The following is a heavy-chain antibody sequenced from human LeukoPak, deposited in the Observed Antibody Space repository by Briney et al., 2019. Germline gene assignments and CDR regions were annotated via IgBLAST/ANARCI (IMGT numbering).Heavy chain of an antibody. D-gene: IGHD1-26*01. CDR2: ISWNSGSI. V-gene: IGHV3-9*01. Sequence: GGSLRLSCAASGFTVSSNYMSWVRQAPGKGLEWVSGISWNSGSIGYADSVKGRFTISRDNAKNSLYLQMNSLRAEDTALYYCARDGSYYDGGWFDPWGQGTLVTVSS. J-gene: IGHJ5*02. CDR1: GFTVSSNY. CDR3: ARDGSYYDGGWFDP.